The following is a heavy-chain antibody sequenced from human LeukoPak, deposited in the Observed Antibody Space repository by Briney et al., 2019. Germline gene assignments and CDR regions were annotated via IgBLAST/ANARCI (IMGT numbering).Heavy chain of an antibody. J-gene: IGHJ4*02. Sequence: SVKVSCKASGYTFTSYGISWVRQAPGQGLEWMGGIIPIFGTANYAQKFQGRVTITTDESTSSAYMELSSLRSEDTAVYYCARDIDGGSYFFDYWGQGTLVTVSS. CDR2: IIPIFGTA. CDR3: ARDIDGGSYFFDY. CDR1: GYTFTSYG. V-gene: IGHV1-69*05. D-gene: IGHD1-26*01.